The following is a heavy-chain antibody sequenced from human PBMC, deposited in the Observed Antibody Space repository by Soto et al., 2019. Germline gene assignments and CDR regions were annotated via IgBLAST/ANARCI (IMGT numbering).Heavy chain of an antibody. V-gene: IGHV4-39*07. Sequence: SETLSLTCTASGGSISSSSYYWGWIRQPPGKGLEWIGSIYYSGSTYYNPSLKSRVTISVDTSKNQFSLKLSSVAAADTAVYYCARGLSSSSGYYPHDWFDPWGQGTLVTVSS. CDR1: GGSISSSSYY. D-gene: IGHD3-22*01. CDR3: ARGLSSSSGYYPHDWFDP. CDR2: IYYSGST. J-gene: IGHJ5*02.